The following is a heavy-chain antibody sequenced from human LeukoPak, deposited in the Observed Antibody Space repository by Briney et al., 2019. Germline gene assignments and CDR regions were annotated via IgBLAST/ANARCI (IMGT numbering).Heavy chain of an antibody. CDR3: ARTDLVRAKYGVGHFDY. CDR2: ISAYNGNT. D-gene: IGHD3-10*01. J-gene: IGHJ4*02. CDR1: GYTFTSYG. Sequence: ASVKVSCKASGYTFTSYGISWVRQAPGQGLEWMGWISAYNGNTNYAQKLQGRVTMTTDTSTSTAYMELRSLRSDDTAVYYCARTDLVRAKYGVGHFDYWGQGTLVTVSS. V-gene: IGHV1-18*01.